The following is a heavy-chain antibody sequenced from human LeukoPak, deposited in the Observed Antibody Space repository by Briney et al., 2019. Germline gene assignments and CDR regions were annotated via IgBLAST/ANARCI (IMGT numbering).Heavy chain of an antibody. CDR3: ARDGVAGGFDY. V-gene: IGHV4-59*01. CDR2: IHYSGST. D-gene: IGHD6-19*01. Sequence: SETLSRTCTVSGGSIGSYYWNWIRQPPGKGLEWIGYIHYSGSTNHNASLKSRVTISVDTSKNQFSLKLSSVTAADTAVYYCARDGVAGGFDYWGQGTLVTVSS. CDR1: GGSIGSYY. J-gene: IGHJ4*02.